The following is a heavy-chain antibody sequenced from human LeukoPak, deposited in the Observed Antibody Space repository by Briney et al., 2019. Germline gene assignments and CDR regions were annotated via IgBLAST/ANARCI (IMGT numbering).Heavy chain of an antibody. Sequence: SETLSLTCAVYGGSFSGYYWSWIRQPPGKGLEWIGEINHSGSTNYNPSLKSRVTISVDTSKNQFSLKLSSVTAADTAVYYCARISGTPFDYWGHGTLVTVSS. V-gene: IGHV4-34*01. D-gene: IGHD5-12*01. CDR2: INHSGST. CDR3: ARISGTPFDY. J-gene: IGHJ4*01. CDR1: GGSFSGYY.